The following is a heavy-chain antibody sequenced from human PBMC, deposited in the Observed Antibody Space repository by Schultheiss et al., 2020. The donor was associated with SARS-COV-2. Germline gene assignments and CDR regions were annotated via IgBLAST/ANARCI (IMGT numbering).Heavy chain of an antibody. Sequence: GGSLRLSCVASGFTFSSYGMHWVRQAPGKGLEWVGRIKSKTDGGTTDYAAPVKGRFTISREDSKNTLYLQMNSLKTEDTAVYYCTTDRSLGAAAGDWGQGTLVTVS. V-gene: IGHV3-15*07. CDR2: IKSKTDGGTT. D-gene: IGHD6-13*01. J-gene: IGHJ1*01. CDR3: TTDRSLGAAAGD. CDR1: GFTFSSYG.